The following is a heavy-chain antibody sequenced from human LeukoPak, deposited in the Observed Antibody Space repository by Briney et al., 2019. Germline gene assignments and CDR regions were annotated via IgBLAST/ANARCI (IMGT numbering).Heavy chain of an antibody. Sequence: ASVKVSCTASGYTFTSYYMHWVRQAPGQGLEWMGWINPNSGGTNYAQKFQGRVTMTRDTSISTAYMELSRLRSDDTAVYYCARVRGDSSGYYYYNAFDIWGQGTTVTVSS. V-gene: IGHV1-2*02. CDR3: ARVRGDSSGYYYYNAFDI. D-gene: IGHD3-22*01. J-gene: IGHJ3*02. CDR2: INPNSGGT. CDR1: GYTFTSYY.